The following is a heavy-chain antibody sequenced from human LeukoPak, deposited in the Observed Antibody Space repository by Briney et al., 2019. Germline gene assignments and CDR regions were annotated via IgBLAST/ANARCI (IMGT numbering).Heavy chain of an antibody. CDR1: GFTFRSHW. J-gene: IGHJ4*02. Sequence: PGGSLRLSCEGSGFTFRSHWMSWVRQAPGKGLEWVANIHQHGGEKYYVDSVRGRFSISRDNAKNSLYLEMNSLRAEDTAVYYCARGHGMSHFFDYWGQGTLVTVSS. CDR2: IHQHGGEK. V-gene: IGHV3-7*01. CDR3: ARGHGMSHFFDY.